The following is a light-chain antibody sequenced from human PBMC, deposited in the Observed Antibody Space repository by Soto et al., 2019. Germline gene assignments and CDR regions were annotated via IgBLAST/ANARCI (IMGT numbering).Light chain of an antibody. J-gene: IGKJ4*01. Sequence: ETVMTQSPATLSLFPGERATLSCRASQSVSNNLAWYQQKSGQSPRPLIYGASTRATGIPARFSGSGSETDFTLTISSLQSEDFAVYYCQQYKNWPPVTFGGGTKVEI. CDR1: QSVSNN. CDR3: QQYKNWPPVT. CDR2: GAS. V-gene: IGKV3-15*01.